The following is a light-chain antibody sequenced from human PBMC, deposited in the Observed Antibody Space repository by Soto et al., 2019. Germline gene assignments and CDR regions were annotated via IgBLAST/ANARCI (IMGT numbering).Light chain of an antibody. J-gene: IGKJ4*01. CDR2: TTS. CDR1: QDINNW. V-gene: IGKV1D-12*01. CDR3: QQANSFPLT. Sequence: DIQVTQSPSSVSASVGDRVTITCRARQDINNWLAWYQQKPGKAPKLLIYTTSNLQSVVPSRFSGSGSGTDFTLTISSLQPEDFATYYCQQANSFPLTVGGGTKVEIK.